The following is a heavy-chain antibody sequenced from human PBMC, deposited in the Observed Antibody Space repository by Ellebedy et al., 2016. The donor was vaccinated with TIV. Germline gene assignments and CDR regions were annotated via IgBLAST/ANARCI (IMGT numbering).Heavy chain of an antibody. CDR1: LYTFSSSK. V-gene: IGHV1-3*01. CDR3: ARDWGWGGDY. Sequence: AASVKVSCKASLYTFSSSKMHWVRQAPGQRLEWMGWINAGNGNTKHSQKFQGRVTLTRNTSASTAYMELTSLRSEDTAVYYCARDWGWGGDYWGQGTLVTVSS. CDR2: INAGNGNT. J-gene: IGHJ4*02. D-gene: IGHD3-16*01.